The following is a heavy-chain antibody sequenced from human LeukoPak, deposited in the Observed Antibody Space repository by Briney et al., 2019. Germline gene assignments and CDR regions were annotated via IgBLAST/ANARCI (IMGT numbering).Heavy chain of an antibody. CDR2: ISPDSNYK. J-gene: IGHJ4*02. CDR3: VRGGYRGFDYEY. D-gene: IGHD5-12*01. Sequence: GESLRLSCAASGFTLSTYSMNWLRLAPGKGLERVSSISPDSNYKYYVDSVKGRFTISRDNAKSSLYLQMNSLRAEDTAVYYCVRGGYRGFDYEYWGQGTLVTVSS. V-gene: IGHV3-21*01. CDR1: GFTLSTYS.